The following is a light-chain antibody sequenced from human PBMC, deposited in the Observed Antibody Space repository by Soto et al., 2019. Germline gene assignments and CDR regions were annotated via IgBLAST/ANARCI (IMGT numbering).Light chain of an antibody. CDR3: QQYSIFSLP. CDR1: QSISSW. CDR2: KAS. Sequence: DIQMTQSPSTVSASVGDRVTITCRASQSISSWLAWYQQKPGKAPKLLIQKASSLESGVPSRFSGSGSGTEFTLAISSLQPDDFATYYCQQYSIFSLPFGVGTKVEIK. V-gene: IGKV1-5*03. J-gene: IGKJ4*01.